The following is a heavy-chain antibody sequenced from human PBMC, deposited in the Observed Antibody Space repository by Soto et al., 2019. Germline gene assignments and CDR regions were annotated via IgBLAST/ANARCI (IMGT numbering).Heavy chain of an antibody. Sequence: GGSLRLSCAASGFTFSSYAMHWVRQAPGKGLEYVSAISSNGGSTYYANFVKGRFTMSRGNSKNTLYLQMGSLRAEDMAVYYCARDRHMVRGVIITRSAPVFGYWGQGTLVTVSS. D-gene: IGHD3-10*01. CDR1: GFTFSSYA. V-gene: IGHV3-64*01. J-gene: IGHJ4*02. CDR2: ISSNGGST. CDR3: ARDRHMVRGVIITRSAPVFGY.